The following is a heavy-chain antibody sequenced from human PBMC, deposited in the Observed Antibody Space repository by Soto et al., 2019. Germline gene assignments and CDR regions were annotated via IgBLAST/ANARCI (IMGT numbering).Heavy chain of an antibody. CDR2: ISAYNGNT. CDR1: GYSFTSYG. Sequence: ASVKVSCKASGYSFTSYGISWVRQAPGQGLEWMGWISAYNGNTNYAQKLQGRVTMTTDTSTSTAYMELRSLRSDDTAVYYCARPSDYSSSCWNFDYWGQGTLVTVSS. V-gene: IGHV1-18*01. J-gene: IGHJ4*02. D-gene: IGHD6-13*01. CDR3: ARPSDYSSSCWNFDY.